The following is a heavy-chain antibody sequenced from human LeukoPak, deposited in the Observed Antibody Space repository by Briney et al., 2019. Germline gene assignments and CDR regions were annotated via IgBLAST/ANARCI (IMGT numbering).Heavy chain of an antibody. Sequence: ASVKVSCQASVYIFTSYVISWVGPAPGQAREWVGWISVYNGKTNYAQTLQGRVTIPKDTSTRTPCIALRSLRSDDTPVHYFPTSPNTVMALFDYWGRGTVLTVS. CDR1: VYIFTSYV. CDR2: ISVYNGKT. J-gene: IGHJ4*02. V-gene: IGHV1-18*01. D-gene: IGHD5-18*01. CDR3: PTSPNTVMALFDY.